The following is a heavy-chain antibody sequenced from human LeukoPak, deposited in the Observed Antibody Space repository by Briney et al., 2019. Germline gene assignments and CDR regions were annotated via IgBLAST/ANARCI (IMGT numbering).Heavy chain of an antibody. CDR2: IYHSGST. D-gene: IGHD3-16*01. J-gene: IGHJ3*02. CDR1: GYSISSGYY. Sequence: PSETLSLTCTVSGYSISSGYYWGWIRQPPGKGLEWIGSIYHSGSTYYNPSLKSRVTISVDTSKNQFSLKLSSVTAADTAVYYCARHYIREGAFDILGQGTMVTVSS. CDR3: ARHYIREGAFDI. V-gene: IGHV4-38-2*02.